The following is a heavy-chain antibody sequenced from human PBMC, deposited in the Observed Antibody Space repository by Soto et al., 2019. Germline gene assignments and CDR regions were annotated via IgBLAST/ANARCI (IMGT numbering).Heavy chain of an antibody. CDR3: ARGPDYYDSSGRLDY. D-gene: IGHD3-22*01. J-gene: IGHJ4*02. CDR1: GFTVSSNY. CDR2: IYSGGST. V-gene: IGHV3-53*02. Sequence: EVQLVETGGGLIQPGGSLRLSCAASGFTVSSNYMSWVRQSPGKGLEWVSVIYSGGSTYYADSVKGRFTISRDNSKNTLYLQMSSLRAEDTAVYYCARGPDYYDSSGRLDYWGQGTLVTVSS.